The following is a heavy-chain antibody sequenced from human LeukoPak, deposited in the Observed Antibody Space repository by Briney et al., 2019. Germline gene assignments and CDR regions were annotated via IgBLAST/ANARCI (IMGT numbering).Heavy chain of an antibody. Sequence: SETLSLTCAVYGGSFSDYYWTWIRQPPGKGLDWIGEVNHSGSTNHNPSLESRVTISVDTSKNQFSLRLSSVTAADTAVYYCARSWNGDRGSYYLTYWGQGNMVTVSS. CDR1: GGSFSDYY. CDR3: ARSWNGDRGSYYLTY. V-gene: IGHV4-34*01. D-gene: IGHD2/OR15-2a*01. J-gene: IGHJ4*02. CDR2: VNHSGST.